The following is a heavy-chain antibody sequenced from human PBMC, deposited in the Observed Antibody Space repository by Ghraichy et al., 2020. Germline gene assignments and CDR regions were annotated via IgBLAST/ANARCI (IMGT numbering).Heavy chain of an antibody. J-gene: IGHJ4*02. D-gene: IGHD4-17*01. V-gene: IGHV4-38-2*02. CDR2: IYHRGSI. CDR3: ARAGYGDHDGWFDF. Sequence: SQTLSLTCTVSGYSITSGYYWGWIRQPPGKGLEWIGSIYHRGSIYYNPSLESRVTISVDTSKNQFSLKLSSVTAADTAVYYCARAGYGDHDGWFDFWGQGTLVTVSS. CDR1: GYSITSGYY.